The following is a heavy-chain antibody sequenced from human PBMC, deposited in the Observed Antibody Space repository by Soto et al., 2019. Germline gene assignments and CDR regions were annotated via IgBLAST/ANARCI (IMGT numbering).Heavy chain of an antibody. D-gene: IGHD1-1*01. CDR1: GRTLSSYS. CDR2: LIPFLGRT. CDR3: ARTTGSPNSNWFDP. J-gene: IGHJ5*02. V-gene: IGHV1-69*02. Sequence: QLQLIQSGPEVRKPGSSVKVSCKASGRTLSSYSVSWVRQAPGQGLEWMGRLIPFLGRTNYAQNFQGRVTFTADMSTITAYMELTSLRSEDTAVYYCARTTGSPNSNWFDPWGQGTLVIVSS.